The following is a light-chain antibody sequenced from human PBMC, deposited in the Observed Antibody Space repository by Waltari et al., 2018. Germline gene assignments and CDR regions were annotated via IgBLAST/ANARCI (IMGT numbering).Light chain of an antibody. Sequence: QSALTQPPSASGSPGQSVTISCNGTRSDVGGYTYVSWYQHHPGKAPKLMISEVNKRPSGVPDRFSGSKSGNTASLTVSGLQADDEADYYCTSYAGSHNWVFGGGTKLTVL. V-gene: IGLV2-8*01. J-gene: IGLJ2*01. CDR2: EVN. CDR1: RSDVGGYTY. CDR3: TSYAGSHNWV.